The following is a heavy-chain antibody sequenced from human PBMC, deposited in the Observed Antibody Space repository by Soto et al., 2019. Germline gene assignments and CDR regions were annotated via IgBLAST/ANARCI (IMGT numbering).Heavy chain of an antibody. J-gene: IGHJ6*02. CDR3: ARELDYYGMDV. CDR2: IYYSGST. Sequence: SETLSLTCTVSGGSISSYYWSWIRQPPGKGLEWIGYIYYSGSTNYNPSLKSRVTISVDASKNQFSLKLSSVTAADTAVYYCARELDYYGMDVWGQGTTVTAP. V-gene: IGHV4-59*01. CDR1: GGSISSYY.